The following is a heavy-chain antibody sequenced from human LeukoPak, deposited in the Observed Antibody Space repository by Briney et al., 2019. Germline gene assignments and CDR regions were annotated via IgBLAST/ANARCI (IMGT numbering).Heavy chain of an antibody. CDR1: AYTFTTYG. Sequence: GAPVTVSFTSSAYTFTTYGLSWVRQAPGQGLEWKGWISAYNGDTNYAQKLQGRLTMTTDTSTSTAYMELRSLRSDDTAVYYCARDTIAARPGWFDPWGQGTLVTVSS. V-gene: IGHV1-18*01. J-gene: IGHJ5*02. D-gene: IGHD6-6*01. CDR2: ISAYNGDT. CDR3: ARDTIAARPGWFDP.